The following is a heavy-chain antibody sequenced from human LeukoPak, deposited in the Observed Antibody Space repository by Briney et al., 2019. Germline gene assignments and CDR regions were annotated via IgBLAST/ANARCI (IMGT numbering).Heavy chain of an antibody. D-gene: IGHD4-17*01. CDR1: GYSLSSGYF. V-gene: IGHV4-38-2*02. CDR3: ARDDPEDGAYAVFDY. Sequence: SETLSLTCTVSGYSLSSGYFWGWIRQPPGKGLEWIGSVYYSGNTYYNQSLKSRVTISVDTSKNQFSLKLSSVTAADTAVYYCARDDPEDGAYAVFDYWGQGALVTVS. CDR2: VYYSGNT. J-gene: IGHJ4*02.